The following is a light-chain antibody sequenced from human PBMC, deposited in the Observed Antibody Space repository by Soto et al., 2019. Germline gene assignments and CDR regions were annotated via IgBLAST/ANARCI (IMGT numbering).Light chain of an antibody. J-gene: IGLJ1*01. CDR1: SSDVGAYNY. CDR3: FSFTTTSTHV. V-gene: IGLV2-14*01. CDR2: GAT. Sequence: QSVLNQPASVSGSPGQPITISCTGTSSDVGAYNYVSWYQRYTATATKPMIYGATNRPSGISNRFSGSTTGHTASLSISGLKVEDEAEYFGFSFTTTSTHVFGTGTKVT.